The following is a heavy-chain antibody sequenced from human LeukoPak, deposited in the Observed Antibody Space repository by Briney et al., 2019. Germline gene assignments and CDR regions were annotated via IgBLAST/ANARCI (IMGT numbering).Heavy chain of an antibody. CDR2: IGTAGDT. D-gene: IGHD3-3*01. CDR3: ARGLGPTIFGVVMPDY. J-gene: IGHJ4*02. V-gene: IGHV3-13*01. Sequence: GGSLRLSCAASGFTFSSYDVHWVRQATGKGLEWVSAIGTAGDTYYPGSVKGRFTISRENAKNSLYLQMNSLRAGDTAVYYCARGLGPTIFGVVMPDYWGQGTLVTVSS. CDR1: GFTFSSYD.